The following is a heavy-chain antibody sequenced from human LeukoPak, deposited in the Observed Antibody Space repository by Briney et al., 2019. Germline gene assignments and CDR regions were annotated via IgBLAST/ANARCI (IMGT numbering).Heavy chain of an antibody. J-gene: IGHJ4*02. CDR2: ISAYNGNT. D-gene: IGHD3-22*01. CDR3: ARDSPDYYDSSGLLLD. V-gene: IGHV1-18*01. Sequence: GASVKVSCKASGYTFTSYGISWVRQAPGQGLEWMGWISAYNGNTNYAQKLQGRVTMTTDTSTSTVYMELSSLRSEDTAVYYCARDSPDYYDSSGLLLDWGQGTLVTVSS. CDR1: GYTFTSYG.